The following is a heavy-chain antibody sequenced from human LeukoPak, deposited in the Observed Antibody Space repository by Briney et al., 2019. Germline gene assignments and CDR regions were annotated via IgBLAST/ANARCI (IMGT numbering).Heavy chain of an antibody. CDR3: ARLSIAAAGSDY. CDR2: IKEVGSEK. J-gene: IGHJ4*02. V-gene: IGHV3-7*01. CDR1: EFTFSSYW. Sequence: GGSLRLSCAASEFTFSSYWMNWVRQAPGKGLEWVASIKEVGSEKYYVDSVKGRFTISRDNAKNSLYLQMNSLRAEDTAVYYCARLSIAAAGSDYWGQGTLVTVSS. D-gene: IGHD6-13*01.